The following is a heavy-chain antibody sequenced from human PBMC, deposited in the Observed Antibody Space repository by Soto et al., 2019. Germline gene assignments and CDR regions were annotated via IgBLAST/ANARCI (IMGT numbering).Heavy chain of an antibody. CDR2: ISTYNGNT. Sequence: GASVKVSCKASGYIFITYGISWVRQAPGQGLEWMGRISTYNGNTNYAQNLQGRVTMTTDTSTSTAYMELRSLRSDDTAVYYCARDLDGSGSYYTDYWGPGTLVTV. V-gene: IGHV1-18*01. CDR3: ARDLDGSGSYYTDY. CDR1: GYIFITYG. J-gene: IGHJ4*02. D-gene: IGHD3-10*01.